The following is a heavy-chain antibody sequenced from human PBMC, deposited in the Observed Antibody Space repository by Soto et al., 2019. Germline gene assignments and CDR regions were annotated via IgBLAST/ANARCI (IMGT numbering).Heavy chain of an antibody. D-gene: IGHD2-21*01. CDR2: IYYSGST. CDR1: GGSIRSGDYY. CDR3: ARVVVQSPFYNWFDP. J-gene: IGHJ5*02. V-gene: IGHV4-30-4*01. Sequence: QVQLQESGPGLVKPSQTLSLTCTVSGGSIRSGDYYWSWIRQTPGKGLEWIGHIYYSGSTYYNPSLKSRFTISVDTSKNQFSLRLNSVTAADTAVYYCARVVVQSPFYNWFDPWGRGTLVTVSS.